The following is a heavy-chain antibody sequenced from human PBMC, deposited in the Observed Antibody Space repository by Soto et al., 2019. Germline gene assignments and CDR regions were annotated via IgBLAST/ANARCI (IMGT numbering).Heavy chain of an antibody. CDR2: ISYDGSNK. Sequence: AGSLRLSCAASGFTFSSYGMHWVRQAPGKGLEWVAVISYDGSNKYYADSVKGRFTISRDNSKNTLYLQMNSLRAEDTAVYYCAKDSKGDTYYYDSSGSRTIDYWGQGTLVTVSS. D-gene: IGHD3-22*01. J-gene: IGHJ4*02. V-gene: IGHV3-30*18. CDR3: AKDSKGDTYYYDSSGSRTIDY. CDR1: GFTFSSYG.